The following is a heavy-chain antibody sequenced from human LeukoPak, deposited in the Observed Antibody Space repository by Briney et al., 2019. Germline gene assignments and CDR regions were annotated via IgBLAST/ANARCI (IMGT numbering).Heavy chain of an antibody. Sequence: GGSLRLSCAASGFTFSSYSMNWVRQAPGKGLEWVSSISGSSNYIYYADSVKGRFTISRDNAKNSLYLQMNSLRAEDTAVYYCARGVNYYDSSGYYQLLYYYGMDVWGQGTTVTVSS. CDR1: GFTFSSYS. J-gene: IGHJ6*02. CDR3: ARGVNYYDSSGYYQLLYYYGMDV. CDR2: ISGSSNYI. V-gene: IGHV3-21*01. D-gene: IGHD3-22*01.